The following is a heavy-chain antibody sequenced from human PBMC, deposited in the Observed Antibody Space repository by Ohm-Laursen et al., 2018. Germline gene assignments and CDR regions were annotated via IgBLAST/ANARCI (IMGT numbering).Heavy chain of an antibody. CDR1: GFSLSTSGMR. Sequence: TQTLTLTCTFSGFSLSTSGMRVTWIRQPPGKALECLARIDWDDDKFYSTSLKTRLTISRDTSKNQVILIMTKVDPVDTATYFCARMGPPGSSNSFSDYWGQGILVTVSS. V-gene: IGHV2-70*04. J-gene: IGHJ4*02. CDR2: IDWDDDK. D-gene: IGHD2-2*01. CDR3: ARMGPPGSSNSFSDY.